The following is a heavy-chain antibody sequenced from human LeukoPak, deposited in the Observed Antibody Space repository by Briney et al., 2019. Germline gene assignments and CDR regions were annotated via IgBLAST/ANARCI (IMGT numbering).Heavy chain of an antibody. CDR2: ISSASSTI. D-gene: IGHD4-11*01. J-gene: IGHJ4*02. V-gene: IGHV3-48*01. CDR1: GFTFSSYS. Sequence: PGGSLRLSCAASGFTFSSYSMNWVRQAPGKGVEWVSHISSASSTIYYADSVKGRFTISRDNAKNSLYLQMNSLTAEDTAVYYCARDRSLYSNYPDYWGQGTLVTVSS. CDR3: ARDRSLYSNYPDY.